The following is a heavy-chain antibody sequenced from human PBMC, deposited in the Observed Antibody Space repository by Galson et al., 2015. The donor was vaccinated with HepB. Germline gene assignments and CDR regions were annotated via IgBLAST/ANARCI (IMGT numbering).Heavy chain of an antibody. CDR2: IKSKNDGGTT. Sequence: SLRLSCAASGFTFSNAWMGWVRQAPGTGLEWVGRIKSKNDGGTTDYAAPVKGRFTISRDDSKNTVHLQMNSLKTEDTAVYYCTPTYYYDSSGYLTGFSYWGQGTLVTVSS. J-gene: IGHJ4*02. D-gene: IGHD3-22*01. V-gene: IGHV3-15*01. CDR3: TPTYYYDSSGYLTGFSY. CDR1: GFTFSNAW.